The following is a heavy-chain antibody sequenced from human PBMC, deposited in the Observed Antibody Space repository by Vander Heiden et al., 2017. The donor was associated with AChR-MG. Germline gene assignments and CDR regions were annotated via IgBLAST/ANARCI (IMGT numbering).Heavy chain of an antibody. J-gene: IGHJ5*02. V-gene: IGHV1-2*02. CDR1: GYTFTGYY. D-gene: IGHD3-10*01. CDR2: INPNSGGT. Sequence: QEQLVPSGAEVKEPGASTKVSCNASGYTFTGYYMHWVRQAPGQELEWMGWINPNSGGTNYAQKFQGRVTMTRDTSISTAYMELSRLGSDDTAVYYCAPGIGHGRFDPWGHGTLVTLSS. CDR3: APGIGHGRFDP.